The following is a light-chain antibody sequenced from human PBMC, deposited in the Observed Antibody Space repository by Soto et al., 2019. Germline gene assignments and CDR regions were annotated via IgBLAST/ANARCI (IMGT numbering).Light chain of an antibody. CDR2: DVT. CDR1: SSDVGGCNF. J-gene: IGLJ1*01. V-gene: IGLV2-11*01. Sequence: QSALTQPRSVSGSPGQSVTISCTGTSSDVGGCNFVSWYQQHPGKAPKFMIYDVTKRPSGVPDRFSGSKSGNTASLTISGLLAEDEADYYCCSYVGSYTSYVFGTGTKLTVL. CDR3: CSYVGSYTSYV.